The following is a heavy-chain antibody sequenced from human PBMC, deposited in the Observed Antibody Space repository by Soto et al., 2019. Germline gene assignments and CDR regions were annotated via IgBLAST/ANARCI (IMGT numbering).Heavy chain of an antibody. J-gene: IGHJ5*02. CDR2: IYWNDDK. CDR1: GFSLSTSGVG. D-gene: IGHD3-3*01. Sequence: QITLKESGPTLVKPTQTLTLTCTFSGFSLSTSGVGVGWIRQPPGKALEWLALIYWNDDKRYSPSLKSRLTITKDTSKNQVVLTMTNMDPVDTATYYCAHRSVTDFWSGYYTGWFDPWGQGTLVTVSS. CDR3: AHRSVTDFWSGYYTGWFDP. V-gene: IGHV2-5*01.